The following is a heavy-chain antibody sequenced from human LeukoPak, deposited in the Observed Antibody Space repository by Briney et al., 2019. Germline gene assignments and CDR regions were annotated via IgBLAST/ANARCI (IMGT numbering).Heavy chain of an antibody. V-gene: IGHV3-66*01. CDR3: ATSHCNAGSCNWFDP. CDR1: RFNVSSNY. J-gene: IGHJ5*02. CDR2: MYRGDRT. D-gene: IGHD2-15*01. Sequence: PGGALRLSCAASRFNVSSNYMSWVRQAPGKWLEWVSFMYRGDRTYYADSVKGRFTMSRDDMKRTVYLQMDSLRTEDTAVYYCATSHCNAGSCNWFDPWGQGTLVTVSP.